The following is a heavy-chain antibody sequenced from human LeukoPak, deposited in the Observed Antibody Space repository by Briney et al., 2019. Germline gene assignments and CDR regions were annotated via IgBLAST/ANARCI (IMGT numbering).Heavy chain of an antibody. CDR3: AKFSVVVITGFQH. Sequence: GGSLRLSCSASGFTFSSYAMHWVRQAPGKGLEWVAVISYDGSNKYYADSVKGRFTISRDNSKNTLYLQMNSLRAEDTAVYYCAKFSVVVITGFQHWGQGTLVTVSS. CDR2: ISYDGSNK. V-gene: IGHV3-30-3*02. CDR1: GFTFSSYA. J-gene: IGHJ1*01. D-gene: IGHD3-22*01.